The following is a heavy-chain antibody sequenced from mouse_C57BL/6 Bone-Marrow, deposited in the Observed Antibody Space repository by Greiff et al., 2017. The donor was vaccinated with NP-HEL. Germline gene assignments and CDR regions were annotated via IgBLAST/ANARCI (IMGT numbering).Heavy chain of an antibody. CDR3: AKERYYYGSSKDY. CDR2: IYPGSGST. V-gene: IGHV1-55*01. CDR1: GYTFTSYW. J-gene: IGHJ2*01. D-gene: IGHD1-1*01. Sequence: VQLQQPGAELVKPGASVKMSCKASGYTFTSYWITWVKQRPGQGLEWIGDIYPGSGSTNYNEKFKSKATLTVDTSSSTAYMQLSSLTSEDSAVYYCAKERYYYGSSKDYWGQGTTLTVSS.